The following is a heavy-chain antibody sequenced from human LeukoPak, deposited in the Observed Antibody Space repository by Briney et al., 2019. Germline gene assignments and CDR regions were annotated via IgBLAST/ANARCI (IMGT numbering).Heavy chain of an antibody. Sequence: SETLSLTCTVSGYSISSGYLWGWIRQPPGKGLEWIGSIDGSGSSYYNPSLKSRVTISVDTSKTQFSLKLTSVTAADTAVYYCARLGPGGHGEFDYWGQGTLVTVSS. D-gene: IGHD3-10*01. V-gene: IGHV4-38-2*02. CDR1: GYSISSGYL. J-gene: IGHJ4*02. CDR2: IDGSGSS. CDR3: ARLGPGGHGEFDY.